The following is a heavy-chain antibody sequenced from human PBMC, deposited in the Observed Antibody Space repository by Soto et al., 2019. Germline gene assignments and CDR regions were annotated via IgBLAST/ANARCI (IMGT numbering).Heavy chain of an antibody. CDR1: GYSISSGYY. CDR3: VRSGDDYGSYIDY. J-gene: IGHJ4*02. D-gene: IGHD4-17*01. CDR2: INHRGNS. V-gene: IGHV4-38-2*01. Sequence: SETVSLTCDVSGYSISSGYYWAWVRQPPGKGMEWIGSINHRGNSFYNPSLKSRVTISVDTSKNQGSLKVSSVTAADTAVYYCVRSGDDYGSYIDYWGQGTLVTVSS.